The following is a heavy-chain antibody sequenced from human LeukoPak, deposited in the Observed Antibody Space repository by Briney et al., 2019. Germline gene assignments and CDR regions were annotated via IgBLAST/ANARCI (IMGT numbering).Heavy chain of an antibody. CDR3: GTLTVASTFDY. V-gene: IGHV3-48*03. J-gene: IGHJ4*02. CDR1: QFAFSVYE. CDR2: ISSSGDTT. Sequence: PGGSLRLSCAASQFAFSVYEMYWVRQAPGKGLEWVSYISSSGDTTYSADSVKGRFTIPRANAKNSQHREMNSLGPEVTDVYYCGTLTVASTFDYWGQGALVTVSS. D-gene: IGHD6-19*01.